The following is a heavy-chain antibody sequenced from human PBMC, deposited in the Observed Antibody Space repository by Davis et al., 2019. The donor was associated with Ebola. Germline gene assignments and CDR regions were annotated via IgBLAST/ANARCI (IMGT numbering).Heavy chain of an antibody. D-gene: IGHD3-16*01. CDR2: ITASGAYT. Sequence: GESLKISCAVSGITFSTYVMSWVRQAPGKGLEWVSSITASGAYTYYTDSVKGRFTISRDNSKNTIYLQMSSLRAEDTAVYYCARHYVHDYYMGLDVWGQGTTVIVSS. CDR1: GITFSTYV. V-gene: IGHV3-23*01. J-gene: IGHJ6*02. CDR3: ARHYVHDYYMGLDV.